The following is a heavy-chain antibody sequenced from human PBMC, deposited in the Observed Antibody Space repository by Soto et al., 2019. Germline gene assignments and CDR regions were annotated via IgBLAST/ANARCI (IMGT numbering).Heavy chain of an antibody. CDR3: ARERYCSSTSCQNWFDP. D-gene: IGHD2-2*01. Sequence: ASVKVSCKASGYTFTSYGISWVRQAPGQGLEWMGWISAYNGNTNYAQKLQGRVTMTTDTSTSTAYMELRSLRSDDTAGYYCARERYCSSTSCQNWFDPWGQGTLVTVSS. J-gene: IGHJ5*02. CDR1: GYTFTSYG. V-gene: IGHV1-18*01. CDR2: ISAYNGNT.